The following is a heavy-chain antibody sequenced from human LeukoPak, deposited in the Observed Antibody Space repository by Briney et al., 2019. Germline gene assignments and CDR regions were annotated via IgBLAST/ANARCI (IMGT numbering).Heavy chain of an antibody. V-gene: IGHV4-38-2*02. CDR1: GYSINSGYY. J-gene: IGHJ4*02. Sequence: SETLSLTCTVSGYSINSGYYWGWIRQPPGKGPEWIGSIYYSGGTYYNPSLKSRVTISVDMSKNQFSLKVTSVTAADTAVYYCAKGSMITFGGVIVPHYASIDYWGQGTLVTVSS. D-gene: IGHD3-16*02. CDR3: AKGSMITFGGVIVPHYASIDY. CDR2: IYYSGGT.